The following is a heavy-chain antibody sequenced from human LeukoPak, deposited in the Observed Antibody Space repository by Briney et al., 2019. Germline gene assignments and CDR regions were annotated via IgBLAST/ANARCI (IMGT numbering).Heavy chain of an antibody. Sequence: GSLRLSCAASGFTFSSYAMHWVRQAPGKGLEYVSAISSNGGSTFYANSVKGRFTISRDNSKNTLFLQMGSLRAEDMAVYYCARRAPGYSSGWLDYWGQGTLVTVSS. V-gene: IGHV3-64*01. CDR2: ISSNGGST. J-gene: IGHJ4*02. CDR3: ARRAPGYSSGWLDY. D-gene: IGHD6-19*01. CDR1: GFTFSSYA.